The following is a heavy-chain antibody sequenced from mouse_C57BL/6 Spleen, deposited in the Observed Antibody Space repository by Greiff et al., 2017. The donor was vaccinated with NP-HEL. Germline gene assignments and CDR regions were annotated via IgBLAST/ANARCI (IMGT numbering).Heavy chain of an antibody. Sequence: VQLQQSGAELVKPGASVKISCKASGYAFSSYWMNWVKQRPGKGLEWIGQIYPGDGDTNYNGKFKGKATLTADKSSSPAYMQLSRLTSEDSAVYFCARHGSSPYYAMDYWGQGTSVTVSS. CDR3: ARHGSSPYYAMDY. V-gene: IGHV1-80*01. J-gene: IGHJ4*01. CDR2: IYPGDGDT. D-gene: IGHD1-1*01. CDR1: GYAFSSYW.